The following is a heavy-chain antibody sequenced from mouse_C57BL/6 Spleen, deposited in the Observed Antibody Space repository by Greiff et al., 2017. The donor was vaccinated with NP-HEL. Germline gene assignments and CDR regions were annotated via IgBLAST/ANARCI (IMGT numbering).Heavy chain of an antibody. CDR3: AYGNYYFDY. J-gene: IGHJ2*01. D-gene: IGHD2-10*02. CDR2: IYPGDGDT. V-gene: IGHV1-82*01. CDR1: GYAFSSSW. Sequence: VQVVESGPELVKPGASVKISCKASGYAFSSSWMNWVKQRPGKGLEWIGRIYPGDGDTNYNGKFKGKATLTADKSSSTAYMQLSSLTSEDSAVYFCAYGNYYFDYWGQGTTLTVSS.